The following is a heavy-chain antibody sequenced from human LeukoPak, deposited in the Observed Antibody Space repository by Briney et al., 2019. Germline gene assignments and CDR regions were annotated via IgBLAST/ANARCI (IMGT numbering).Heavy chain of an antibody. CDR1: GFIFSSYW. CDR2: IKQDGSEK. CDR3: ARDLDSSSWSPCSFDY. Sequence: GGSLRLSCAASGFIFSSYWMSWVRQAPGKGLEWVANIKQDGSEKYYVDSVKGRFTISRDNAKNSLYLQMNSLRVEDTAVYYCARDLDSSSWSPCSFDYWGQGTLVTVSS. J-gene: IGHJ4*02. V-gene: IGHV3-7*01. D-gene: IGHD6-13*01.